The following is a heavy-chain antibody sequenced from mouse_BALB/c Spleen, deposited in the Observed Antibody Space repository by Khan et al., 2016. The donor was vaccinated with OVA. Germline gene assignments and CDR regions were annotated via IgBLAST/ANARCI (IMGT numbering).Heavy chain of an antibody. Sequence: EVQLQQSGPELVKPGASVKMSCKASGYTFTSYVMHWVKQKPGLGLEWIGYIYPFNDDTKYNEKFKGKATLTSDKSSSTAYMELSSLTSEDSAVYYCAPVGKYYVSFAYWGQGTLGTVSA. CDR3: APVGKYYVSFAY. V-gene: IGHV1S136*01. J-gene: IGHJ3*01. CDR1: GYTFTSYV. CDR2: IYPFNDDT. D-gene: IGHD2-1*01.